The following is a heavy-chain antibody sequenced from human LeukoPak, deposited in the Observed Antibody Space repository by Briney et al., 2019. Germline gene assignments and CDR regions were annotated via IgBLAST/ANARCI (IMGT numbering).Heavy chain of an antibody. Sequence: GGSLRLSCAVSGFTFSSYWMSWVRQAPGKGLEWVANIKQDGSEKYYVDSVKGRFTISRDNAKNSLYLQMNSLRAEDTAVYYCARDFADSSGYWGQGTLVTVSS. CDR2: IKQDGSEK. CDR1: GFTFSSYW. D-gene: IGHD3-22*01. V-gene: IGHV3-7*05. CDR3: ARDFADSSGY. J-gene: IGHJ4*02.